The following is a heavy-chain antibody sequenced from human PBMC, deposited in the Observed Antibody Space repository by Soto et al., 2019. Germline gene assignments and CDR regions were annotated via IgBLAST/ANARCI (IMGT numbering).Heavy chain of an antibody. CDR2: IYHMGGT. D-gene: IGHD5-12*01. V-gene: IGHV4-59*03. J-gene: IGHJ5*02. CDR3: ARFTYKSGFNWFDP. Sequence: SETLSLTCTVSGASLNSDYLSWIRQSPGKGLEWIGYIYHMGGTDYNPSLKSRVTISIDKSKNQFSLNLRSVTAADTAVYFCARFTYKSGFNWFDPWGQGTQVTVSS. CDR1: GASLNSDY.